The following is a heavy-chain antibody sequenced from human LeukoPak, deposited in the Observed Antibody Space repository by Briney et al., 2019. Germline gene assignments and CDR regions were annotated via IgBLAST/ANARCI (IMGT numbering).Heavy chain of an antibody. V-gene: IGHV3-9*01. J-gene: IGHJ3*02. CDR3: AGEYGSGSYSYAFDI. CDR2: ISWNSGSI. D-gene: IGHD3-10*01. Sequence: GGSLRLSCAASGFTFDDYAMHWVRQAPGKGLEWVSGISWNSGSIGYADSVKGRFTISRDNAKNSLYLQMNSLRAEDTALYYCAGEYGSGSYSYAFDIWGQGTMVTVSS. CDR1: GFTFDDYA.